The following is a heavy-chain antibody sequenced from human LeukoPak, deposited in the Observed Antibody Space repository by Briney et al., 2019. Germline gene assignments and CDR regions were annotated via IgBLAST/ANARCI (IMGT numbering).Heavy chain of an antibody. Sequence: PGRCLRLSCAASGFTFSSYPLHWVRQVPGKGLEWVAVISYDGSKKYYADSVKGRFTISRDNSKNTLYLQMNSLKPEDTAVYYCARDFGAGWEEPKYSFDYWGQGILVTVSS. J-gene: IGHJ4*02. CDR1: GFTFSSYP. CDR3: ARDFGAGWEEPKYSFDY. V-gene: IGHV3-30-3*01. D-gene: IGHD3-10*01. CDR2: ISYDGSKK.